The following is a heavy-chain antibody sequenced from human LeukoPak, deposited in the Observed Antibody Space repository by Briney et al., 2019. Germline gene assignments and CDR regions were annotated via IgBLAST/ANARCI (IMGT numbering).Heavy chain of an antibody. J-gene: IGHJ4*02. CDR1: GGSISSYY. Sequence: SETLSPTCTVSGGSISSYYWSWIRQPPGKGLEWIGYIYYSGSTNYNPSLKSRVTISVDTSKNQFSLKLTYVTAADSAVYYCARVFDSWGQGTLVTVSS. V-gene: IGHV4-59*12. CDR2: IYYSGST. CDR3: ARVFDS.